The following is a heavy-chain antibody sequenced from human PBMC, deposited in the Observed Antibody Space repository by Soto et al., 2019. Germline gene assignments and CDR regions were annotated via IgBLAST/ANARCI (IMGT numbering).Heavy chain of an antibody. CDR1: GYTFTSYD. J-gene: IGHJ4*02. D-gene: IGHD6-19*01. Sequence: QVQLVQSGAEVKKPGASVKVSCKASGYTFTSYDIKWVRQATGQGLEWMGWMNPSTGSTGFAQKFQGRVTMISNTYISTAYLELSSLTSEYTAVYYCARGRLVAGTVDYWGQGTMVTVSS. V-gene: IGHV1-8*01. CDR2: MNPSTGST. CDR3: ARGRLVAGTVDY.